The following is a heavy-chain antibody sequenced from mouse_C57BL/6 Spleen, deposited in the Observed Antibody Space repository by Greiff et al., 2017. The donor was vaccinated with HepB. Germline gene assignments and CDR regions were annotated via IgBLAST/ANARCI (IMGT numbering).Heavy chain of an antibody. J-gene: IGHJ4*01. CDR2: INYDGSST. CDR3: ARGGGYSYYAMDY. D-gene: IGHD2-3*01. Sequence: EVKLMESEGGLVQPGSSMKLSCTASGFTFSDYYMAWVRQVPEKGLEWVANINYDGSSTYYLDSLKSRFIISRDNAKNILYLQMSSLKSEDTATYYCARGGGYSYYAMDYWGQGTSVTVSS. V-gene: IGHV5-16*01. CDR1: GFTFSDYY.